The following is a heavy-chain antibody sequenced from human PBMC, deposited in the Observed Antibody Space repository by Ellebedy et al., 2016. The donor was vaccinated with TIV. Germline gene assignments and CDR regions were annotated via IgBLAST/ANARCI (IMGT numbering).Heavy chain of an antibody. Sequence: AASVKVSCKASGYTFTSYYMHWVRQAPGQGLEWMGIINPSGGSTSYAQKFQGRVTMPRDTSTSTVYMELSSLRSEDTAVYYCARDVGNYYDSSGHTDYFDYWGQGTLVTVSS. CDR1: GYTFTSYY. J-gene: IGHJ4*02. V-gene: IGHV1-46*01. CDR2: INPSGGST. D-gene: IGHD3-22*01. CDR3: ARDVGNYYDSSGHTDYFDY.